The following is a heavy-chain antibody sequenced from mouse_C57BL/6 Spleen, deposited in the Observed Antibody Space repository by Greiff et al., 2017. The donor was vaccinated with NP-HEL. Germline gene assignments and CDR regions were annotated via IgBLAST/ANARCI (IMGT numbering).Heavy chain of an antibody. CDR2: IDPETGGT. J-gene: IGHJ1*03. Sequence: QVQLKQSGAELVRPGASVTLSCKASGYTFTDYEMHWVKQTPVHGLEWIGAIDPETGGTAYNQKFKGKAILTADKSSSTAYMELRSLTSEDSAVYYCTRHGYYGYFDVWGTGTTVTVSS. CDR3: TRHGYYGYFDV. D-gene: IGHD2-2*01. V-gene: IGHV1-15*01. CDR1: GYTFTDYE.